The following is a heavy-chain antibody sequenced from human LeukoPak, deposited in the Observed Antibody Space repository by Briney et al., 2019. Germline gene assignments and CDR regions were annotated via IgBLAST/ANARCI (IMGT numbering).Heavy chain of an antibody. D-gene: IGHD3-10*01. CDR1: GFTVSTNY. J-gene: IGHJ4*02. CDR3: VKDSSSGSYFDY. Sequence: GGSLRLSCGASGFTVSTNYMSWVRQAPGKGLEYFSAISSNGGSTYYADSVKGRFTISRDNSRNTLHLQMSSLRVEDTAVYYCVKDSSSGSYFDYWGQGTLVTVSS. CDR2: ISSNGGST. V-gene: IGHV3-64D*06.